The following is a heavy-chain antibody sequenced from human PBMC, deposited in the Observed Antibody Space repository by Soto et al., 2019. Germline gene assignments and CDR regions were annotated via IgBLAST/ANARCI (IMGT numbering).Heavy chain of an antibody. D-gene: IGHD4-17*01. J-gene: IGHJ4*02. CDR1: GGSISSFY. Sequence: SEPLSLTCTVSGGSISSFYWSWIRQPPGKGLEWIGFIFHSGSTTYNPSLKSRVTISVDTSKIQFSLKLSSVTAADTAVYYCAADYGDYAFDYWGQGTLVTVSS. CDR3: AADYGDYAFDY. CDR2: IFHSGST. V-gene: IGHV4-59*08.